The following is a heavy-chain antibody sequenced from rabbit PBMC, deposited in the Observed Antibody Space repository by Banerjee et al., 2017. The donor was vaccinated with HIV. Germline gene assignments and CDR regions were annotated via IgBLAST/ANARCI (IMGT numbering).Heavy chain of an antibody. CDR2: IYAGSSGST. J-gene: IGHJ4*01. V-gene: IGHV1S40*01. CDR1: GFSFSSSYF. CDR3: ARGRYDDYGDPYYFNL. Sequence: QSLEESGGDLVKPGASLTPTCTASGFSFSSSYFMCWVRQAPGKGLEWIACIYAGSSGSTYYASWAKGRFTISKTSSTTVTLQMTSLTAADTATYFCARGRYDDYGDPYYFNLWGPGTLVTVS. D-gene: IGHD2-1*01.